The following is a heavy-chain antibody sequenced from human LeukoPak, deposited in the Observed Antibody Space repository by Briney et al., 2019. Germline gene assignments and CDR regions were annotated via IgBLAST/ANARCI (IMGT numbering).Heavy chain of an antibody. CDR2: MNPKSGNA. CDR1: GYSFTTYD. Sequence: GASVKVSCIASGYSFTTYDINWVRHDAGQGLEWMGGMNPKSGNAGYAPKFQDRVSMTRNTSLPSAYMELRRLTSEDTAMYFCARGVGSALNKVAFDLGGQEPVDTV. D-gene: IGHD3-10*01. CDR3: ARGVGSALNKVAFDL. J-gene: IGHJ3*01. V-gene: IGHV1-8*01.